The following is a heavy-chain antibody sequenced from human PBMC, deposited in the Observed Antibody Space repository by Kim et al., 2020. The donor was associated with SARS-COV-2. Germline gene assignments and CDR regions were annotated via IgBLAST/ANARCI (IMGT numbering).Heavy chain of an antibody. Sequence: SETLSLTCAVYGGSFSGYYWSWIRQPPGKGLEWIGEINHSGSTNYNPSLKSRVTISVDTSKNQFSLKLSSVTAADTAVYYCARGRGYWNRYYFDYWGQGTLVTVSS. CDR2: INHSGST. CDR1: GGSFSGYY. CDR3: ARGRGYWNRYYFDY. D-gene: IGHD1-1*01. J-gene: IGHJ4*02. V-gene: IGHV4-34*01.